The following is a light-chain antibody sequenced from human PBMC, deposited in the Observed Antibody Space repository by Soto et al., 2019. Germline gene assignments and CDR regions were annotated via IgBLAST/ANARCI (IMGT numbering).Light chain of an antibody. CDR1: QSISSC. CDR3: QQYNNYLYT. J-gene: IGKJ2*01. Sequence: DIQMTQSPSTLSASVGDRVTITCRASQSISSCLAWYQQKPGKAPQLLIYDASSLESGVPSRFSGSASGTEFTLTISSLQPDDFASYYCQQYNNYLYTFGQGTKRELK. CDR2: DAS. V-gene: IGKV1-5*01.